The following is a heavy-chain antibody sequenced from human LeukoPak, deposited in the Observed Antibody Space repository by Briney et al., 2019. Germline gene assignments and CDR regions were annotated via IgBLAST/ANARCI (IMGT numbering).Heavy chain of an antibody. CDR3: ARPTTVTTISADAFDI. J-gene: IGHJ3*02. D-gene: IGHD4-17*01. V-gene: IGHV3-69-1*01. CDR1: GFTFSDYT. Sequence: GGSLRLSCAASGFTFSDYTMNWVRQAPGKGLEWVSSISSGGNKYYADSVKGRFTISRDNAQNSLYLQMNSLRAEDSSVYYCARPTTVTTISADAFDIWGQGTMVTVSS. CDR2: ISSGGNK.